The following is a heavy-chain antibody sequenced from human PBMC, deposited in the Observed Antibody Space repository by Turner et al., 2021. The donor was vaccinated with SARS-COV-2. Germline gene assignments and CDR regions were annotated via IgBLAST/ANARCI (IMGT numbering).Heavy chain of an antibody. V-gene: IGHV4-39*01. CDR1: GGSTSDYSQH. CDR3: VRHGGCGIVIIFFED. Sequence: QLQLQESGPGLVKPSETLSLTCTVTGGSTSDYSQHWGWHRQTQRKGLEWSGSIFDSRTTYDNPALRSRITITVDTTTNQFSLNLKSVSDADTGTYYGVRHGGCGIVIIFFEDWGQGTHVTVSS. D-gene: IGHD3-16*02. J-gene: IGHJ4*02. CDR2: IFDSRTT.